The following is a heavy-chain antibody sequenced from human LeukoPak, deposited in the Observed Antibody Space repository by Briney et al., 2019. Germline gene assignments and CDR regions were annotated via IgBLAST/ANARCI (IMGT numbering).Heavy chain of an antibody. J-gene: IGHJ4*02. CDR2: IWYDGSNK. D-gene: IGHD1-26*01. CDR3: ARDHRATPLDY. CDR1: GFTFSSYG. Sequence: GGSLRLSCAASGFTFSSYGMHWVRQAPGTGLEWVAVIWYDGSNKYYADSVEGRFTISRDNSKNTLYLQMNSLRAEDTAVYYCARDHRATPLDYWGQGTLVTVSS. V-gene: IGHV3-33*01.